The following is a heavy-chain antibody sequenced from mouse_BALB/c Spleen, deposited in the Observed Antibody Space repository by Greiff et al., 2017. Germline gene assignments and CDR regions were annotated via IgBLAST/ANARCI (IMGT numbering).Heavy chain of an antibody. CDR1: GFAFSSYD. Sequence: EVMLVESGGGLVKPGGSLKLSCAASGFAFSSYDMSWVRQTPEKRLEWVAYISSGGGSTYYPDTVKGRFTISRDNAKNTLYLQMSSLKSEDTAMYYCARTDGYDGDWYFDVWGAGTTVTVSS. CDR2: ISSGGGST. J-gene: IGHJ1*01. CDR3: ARTDGYDGDWYFDV. V-gene: IGHV5-12-1*01. D-gene: IGHD2-2*01.